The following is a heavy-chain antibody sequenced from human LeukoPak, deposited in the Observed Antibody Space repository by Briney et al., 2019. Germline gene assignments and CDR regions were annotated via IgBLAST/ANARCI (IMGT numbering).Heavy chain of an antibody. Sequence: GESLKISCKGTGYSFTNYWIAWVRQMRGKGLEWMGIIYPGDSDTRYNPSFQGQVTISADKSISTAYLQWSSLKASDTAIYYCARRGARTEELHPWGQGTLVTVSS. D-gene: IGHD1-26*01. CDR1: GYSFTNYW. CDR3: ARRGARTEELHP. J-gene: IGHJ5*02. CDR2: IYPGDSDT. V-gene: IGHV5-51*01.